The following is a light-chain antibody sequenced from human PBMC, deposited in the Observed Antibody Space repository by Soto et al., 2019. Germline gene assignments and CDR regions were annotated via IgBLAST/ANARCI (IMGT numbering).Light chain of an antibody. CDR1: QTVSSN. CDR3: QQYNDWPALT. CDR2: GAS. J-gene: IGKJ4*01. V-gene: IGKV3-15*01. Sequence: EMVMTQSPATLSVSPGERATLSCRASQTVSSNLAWYQQKPGQAPRLLIYGASTRATGIPARFSGSRSGTEFILTISSLQSEDFAVYYCQQYNDWPALTFGGGTKVEIK.